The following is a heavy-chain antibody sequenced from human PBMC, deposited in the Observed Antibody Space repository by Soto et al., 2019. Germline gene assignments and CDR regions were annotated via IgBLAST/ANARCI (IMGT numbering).Heavy chain of an antibody. Sequence: PGGSLRLSCAVPGGIFHGYGMHWVRQAPGKELEWVAIIRFDGSNEEYAETVKGRITISRDNSKNTLYLQMNTLGAEDTAVYYFARDGIGGTVFRGYLDYWGRGTVVTVSS. D-gene: IGHD1-7*01. CDR1: GGIFHGYG. J-gene: IGHJ4*02. V-gene: IGHV3-33*01. CDR3: ARDGIGGTVFRGYLDY. CDR2: IRFDGSNE.